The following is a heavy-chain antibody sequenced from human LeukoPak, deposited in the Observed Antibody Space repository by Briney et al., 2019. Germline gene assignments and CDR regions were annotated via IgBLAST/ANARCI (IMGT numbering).Heavy chain of an antibody. J-gene: IGHJ4*02. CDR2: SNHSGST. CDR3: ARKLPVSSSSYRFSGNFDY. CDR1: GGSFNGYY. Sequence: SETLSLTCAVYGGSFNGYYWSWIRQPPGKGLEWIGESNHSGSTNYNPSLKSRVTISVDTSKNQFSLKLSSVTAADTAVYYCARKLPVSSSSYRFSGNFDYWGQGTLVTVSS. D-gene: IGHD6-13*01. V-gene: IGHV4-34*01.